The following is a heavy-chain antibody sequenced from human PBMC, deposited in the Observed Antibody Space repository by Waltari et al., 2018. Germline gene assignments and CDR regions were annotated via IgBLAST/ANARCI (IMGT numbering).Heavy chain of an antibody. CDR2: IKSKADGGTA. CDR1: GFTFTIAW. Sequence: EVHLVESGGGLVKPGGSLRLSCAASGFTFTIAWMTWVRQAPGKGLEWIGRIKSKADGGTADYAAPVTGRFTISRDDSKNTVSLQMNSLKTEDTGVYYCAGAGITWVYAYYMDVWGKGTTVTVS. CDR3: AGAGITWVYAYYMDV. V-gene: IGHV3-15*01. J-gene: IGHJ6*03. D-gene: IGHD7-27*01.